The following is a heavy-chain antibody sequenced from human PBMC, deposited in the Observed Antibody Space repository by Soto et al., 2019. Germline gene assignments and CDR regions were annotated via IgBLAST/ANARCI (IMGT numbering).Heavy chain of an antibody. J-gene: IGHJ5*02. V-gene: IGHV4-39*01. CDR1: GGSITSSSYY. Sequence: QLHLRESGPGLVKPSETLSLTCTVSGGSITSSSYYWGWIRQPPGKGLEWIGSIYYSGSTYYNPSLKSRVTISVDTSKNQFSLKLSSVTAADTAVYYCATQEVGGSYVYIFDPWGQGTLVTVSS. D-gene: IGHD1-26*01. CDR2: IYYSGST. CDR3: ATQEVGGSYVYIFDP.